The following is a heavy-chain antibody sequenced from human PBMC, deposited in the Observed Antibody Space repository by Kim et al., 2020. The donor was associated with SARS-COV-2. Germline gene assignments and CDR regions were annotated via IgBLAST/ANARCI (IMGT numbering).Heavy chain of an antibody. CDR3: ARNPYCGGDCYSAAED. D-gene: IGHD2-21*02. V-gene: IGHV1-69*01. Sequence: KFQGRVTITADESTSTAYMELSSLRSEDTAVYYCARNPYCGGDCYSAAEDWGQGTLVTVSS. J-gene: IGHJ4*02.